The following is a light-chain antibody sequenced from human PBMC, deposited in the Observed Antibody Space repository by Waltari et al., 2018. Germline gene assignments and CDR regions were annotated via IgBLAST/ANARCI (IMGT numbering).Light chain of an antibody. CDR2: EVS. V-gene: IGLV2-8*01. CDR3: SSYAGSSVV. CDR1: SSDVGGYNY. Sequence: QSALTQPPSASGSPGQSVTISCTGPSSDVGGYNYVSWYQQHPGKAPKLMIYEVSKRPSGVPDRFSGSKSGNTASLTVSGLQADDEADYYCSSYAGSSVVFGGGTKLTVL. J-gene: IGLJ2*01.